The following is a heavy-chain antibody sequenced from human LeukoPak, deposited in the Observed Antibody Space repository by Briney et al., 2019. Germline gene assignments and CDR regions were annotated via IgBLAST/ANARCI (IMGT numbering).Heavy chain of an antibody. Sequence: GSLRLSCAASGFTFSSYSMNWVRQPPGKGLEWIGSIYYSGSTYYNPSLKSRVTISVDTSKNQFSLKLSSVTAADTAVYYCARRLMVRGVIISIPYYFDYWGQGTLVTVSS. CDR1: GFTFSSYSMN. CDR3: ARRLMVRGVIISIPYYFDY. D-gene: IGHD3-10*01. V-gene: IGHV4-39*01. J-gene: IGHJ4*02. CDR2: IYYSGST.